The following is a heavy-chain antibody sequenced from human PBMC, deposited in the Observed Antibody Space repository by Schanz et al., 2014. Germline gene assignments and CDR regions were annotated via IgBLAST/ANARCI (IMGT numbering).Heavy chain of an antibody. CDR1: GYTFNNYTYV. J-gene: IGHJ6*03. CDR3: ARLGTGMAVAGSVIDSYYYYMDV. Sequence: QVQLVQSGAEVKKPGTSVKVSCKASGYTFNNYTYVMIWVRQAPGQGLEWMGWMNPNSGNTGYAQKFQGRVTMTRNTSISTAYMELSSLRSEDTAVYYCARLGTGMAVAGSVIDSYYYYMDVWGEGTTVTVSS. V-gene: IGHV1-8*01. CDR2: MNPNSGNT. D-gene: IGHD6-19*01.